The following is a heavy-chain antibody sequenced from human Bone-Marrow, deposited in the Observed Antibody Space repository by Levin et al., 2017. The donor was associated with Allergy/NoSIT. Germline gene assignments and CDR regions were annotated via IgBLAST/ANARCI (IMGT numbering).Heavy chain of an antibody. V-gene: IGHV4-61*01. Sequence: PSETLSLTCAVSGGSVSSDKYYWSWIRQSPGRALEWLGYIFYSGSTNYNPSLQSRIIISVDTSRNQFSLNLSSVTAADTAVYYCARDYYTSGSDYLDVWGKGTTVTVSS. CDR3: ARDYYTSGSDYLDV. J-gene: IGHJ6*03. CDR2: IFYSGST. CDR1: GGSVSSDKYY. D-gene: IGHD3-10*01.